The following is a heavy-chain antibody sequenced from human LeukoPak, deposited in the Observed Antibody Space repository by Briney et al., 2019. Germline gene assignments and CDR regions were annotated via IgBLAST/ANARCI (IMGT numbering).Heavy chain of an antibody. CDR2: ISYDGSNK. CDR3: ARTFSSGWYSPTDY. Sequence: GRSLRLPCAASGFTFSSYAMHWVRQAPGKGLEWVAVISYDGSNKYYADSVKGRFTISRDNSKNTLYLQMNSLRAEDTAVYYCARTFSSGWYSPTDYWGQGTLVTVSS. V-gene: IGHV3-30-3*01. D-gene: IGHD6-19*01. CDR1: GFTFSSYA. J-gene: IGHJ4*02.